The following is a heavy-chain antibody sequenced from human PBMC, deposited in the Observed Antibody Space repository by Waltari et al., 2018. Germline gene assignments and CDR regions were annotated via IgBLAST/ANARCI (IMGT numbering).Heavy chain of an antibody. V-gene: IGHV4-34*01. CDR2: INHSGST. Sequence: QVQLQQWGAGLLKPSETLSLTCAVYGGSFSGYYWSWIRQPPGKGLEWIGEINHSGSTNYTPSLKSRVTISVDTSKNQFSLKLSSVTAADTAVYYRARGKIDSSSSSDYMDVWGKGTTVTISS. CDR1: GGSFSGYY. CDR3: ARGKIDSSSSSDYMDV. J-gene: IGHJ6*03. D-gene: IGHD6-6*01.